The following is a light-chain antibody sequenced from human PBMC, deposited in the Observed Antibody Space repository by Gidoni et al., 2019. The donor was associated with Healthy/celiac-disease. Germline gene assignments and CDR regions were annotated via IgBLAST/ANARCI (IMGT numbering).Light chain of an antibody. CDR1: SSDVGGYNY. Sequence: QSALTQPASVSGPPGQSITISCTGTSSDVGGYNYVSWYHQHPGKAPKLMIYDVSNRPSGVSNRFSGSKSGNTASLTISGPQAEDEADYYCSSYTSSSTPVFGGGTKLTVL. J-gene: IGLJ3*02. CDR2: DVS. V-gene: IGLV2-14*01. CDR3: SSYTSSSTPV.